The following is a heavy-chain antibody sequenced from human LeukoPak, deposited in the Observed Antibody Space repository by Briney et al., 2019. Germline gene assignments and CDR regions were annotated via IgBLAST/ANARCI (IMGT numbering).Heavy chain of an antibody. CDR3: ARGTMFPHYFDY. V-gene: IGHV3-21*01. CDR1: GFTFSTYS. J-gene: IGHJ4*02. Sequence: PGGSLRLSCVASGFTFSTYSGNWIRQAPGKGLEWVSFISSSSSYIYYADSVKGRFTISRDNAKNSLYLQMNSLRAEDTAVYYCARGTMFPHYFDYWGQGTLVTVSS. D-gene: IGHD3-10*02. CDR2: ISSSSSYI.